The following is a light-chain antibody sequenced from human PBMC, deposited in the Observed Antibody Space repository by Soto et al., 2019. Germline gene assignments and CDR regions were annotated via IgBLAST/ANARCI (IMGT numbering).Light chain of an antibody. V-gene: IGLV7-46*01. J-gene: IGLJ7*01. CDR1: TGTVTSGHY. Sequence: QAVVTQEPSLTVSPGGTVTLTCGSSTGTVTSGHYPYWFQLKPGQAPRTLLYDISNKHSWTPARFSGSLLGGKAALTLSGAQPEDEADYYSLLSYSGPSIFGGGTQLTVL. CDR3: LLSYSGPSI. CDR2: DIS.